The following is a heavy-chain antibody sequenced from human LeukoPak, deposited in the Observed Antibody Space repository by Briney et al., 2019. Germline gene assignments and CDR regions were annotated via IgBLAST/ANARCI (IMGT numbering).Heavy chain of an antibody. D-gene: IGHD2/OR15-2a*01. CDR1: GFTFSSYA. J-gene: IGHJ3*02. CDR2: ISGSGGST. Sequence: PGGSLRLSCAASGFTFSSYAISWVRQAPGKGLEWVSAISGSGGSTYYADSVKGRFTISRDNSKNTLYLQMNSLRAEDTAVYYCAKNIWEVLEGGAFDIWGQGTMVTVSS. V-gene: IGHV3-23*01. CDR3: AKNIWEVLEGGAFDI.